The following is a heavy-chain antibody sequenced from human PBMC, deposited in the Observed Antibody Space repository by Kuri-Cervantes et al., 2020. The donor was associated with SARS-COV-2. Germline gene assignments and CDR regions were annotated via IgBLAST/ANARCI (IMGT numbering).Heavy chain of an antibody. CDR3: ATTTVTNHDAFDI. Sequence: ASVKVSCKASGYTFSSYDISWVRQAPGQGLEWMGWISTDHGNTDYAQNFQGRVTMTTDTSTSTAYLELRGLRSDDTAVYYCATTTVTNHDAFDIWGQGTMVTVSS. CDR1: GYTFSSYD. V-gene: IGHV1-18*01. D-gene: IGHD4-17*01. J-gene: IGHJ3*02. CDR2: ISTDHGNT.